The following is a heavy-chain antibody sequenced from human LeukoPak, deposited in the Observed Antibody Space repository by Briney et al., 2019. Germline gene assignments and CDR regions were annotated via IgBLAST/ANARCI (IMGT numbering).Heavy chain of an antibody. CDR1: GYTFTGYY. CDR2: INPNSGGT. Sequence: ASVKVSCKASGYTFTGYYMHWVRQAPGQGLEWMGWINPNSGGTNYAQKFQGRVTMTRDTSISTAYMELSRLRSDDTAVYYCARDRYGDGFAHLDYWGQGALVTDSS. V-gene: IGHV1-2*02. D-gene: IGHD5-24*01. J-gene: IGHJ4*02. CDR3: ARDRYGDGFAHLDY.